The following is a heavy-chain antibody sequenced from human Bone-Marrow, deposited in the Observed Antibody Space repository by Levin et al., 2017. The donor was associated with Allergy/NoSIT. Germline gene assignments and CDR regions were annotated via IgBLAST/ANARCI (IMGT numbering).Heavy chain of an antibody. D-gene: IGHD2-21*02. V-gene: IGHV3-15*07. J-gene: IGHJ6*02. Sequence: PGGSLRLSCAVSGFTLNNAWINWVRQAPGKGLEWVGRFKGKTDGGTTDYAAPVKGRFTISRDDSKNMLYLQMNSLKTEDTAVYYCSTVRYCSSGVCYARYYYYYGMEVLGQGTTVTVSS. CDR2: FKGKTDGGTT. CDR1: GFTLNNAW. CDR3: STVRYCSSGVCYARYYYYYGMEV.